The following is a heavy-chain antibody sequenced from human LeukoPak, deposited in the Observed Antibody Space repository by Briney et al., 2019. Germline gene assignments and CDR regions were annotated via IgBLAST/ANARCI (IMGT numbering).Heavy chain of an antibody. J-gene: IGHJ6*03. CDR2: IYYSGST. CDR1: GGSISSSSYY. D-gene: IGHD6-13*01. Sequence: AAQTLSLTCTVSGGSISSSSYYWGWIRQPPGKGLEWIGRIYYSGSTYYNPSLKSRVTISVDTSKNQFSLKLSSVTAADTAVYYCASNIIAAASSYYYYYYMDVWGKGTTVTVSS. CDR3: ASNIIAAASSYYYYYYMDV. V-gene: IGHV4-39*01.